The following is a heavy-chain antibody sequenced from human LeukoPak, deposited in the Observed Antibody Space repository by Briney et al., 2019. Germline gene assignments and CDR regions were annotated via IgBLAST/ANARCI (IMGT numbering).Heavy chain of an antibody. CDR2: INRGGTST. J-gene: IGHJ3*02. CDR3: AKRRGTYYDFWSGYGAFDI. V-gene: IGHV3-74*01. CDR1: GFTFSSFW. D-gene: IGHD3-3*01. Sequence: GGSLRLSCAASGFTFSSFWMHWVRQAPGKGLVWVSRINRGGTSTSYADSVKGRFTISRDNAKNTLYLQMNSLSAEDTAVYYCAKRRGTYYDFWSGYGAFDIWGQGTMVTVSS.